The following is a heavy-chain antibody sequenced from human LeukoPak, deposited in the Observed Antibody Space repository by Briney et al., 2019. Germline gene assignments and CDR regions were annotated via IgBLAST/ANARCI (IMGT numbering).Heavy chain of an antibody. CDR3: ARQEIFGVVTPFDY. CDR2: IYPGDSAT. Sequence: GGPRETSGQGSGSRFTSYWIGGVRRLPGKGRGGRGIIYPGDSATSYSPSFQGHVTISADKSISTAYLQWSSLKASDTAMYYCARQEIFGVVTPFDYWGQGTLVTVSS. J-gene: IGHJ4*02. V-gene: IGHV5-51*01. CDR1: GSRFTSYW. D-gene: IGHD3-3*01.